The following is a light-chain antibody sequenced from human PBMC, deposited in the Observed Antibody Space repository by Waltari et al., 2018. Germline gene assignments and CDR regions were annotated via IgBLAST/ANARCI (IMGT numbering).Light chain of an antibody. Sequence: QSALTQPASVSGSPGQSITISCTGSSTDLGSSTLVSWYQHHPDKPPKPLFSEGTERPAGISQRFSGSKSGNTASLTRSTLQAEDEADYYCFSYADGRSLVFGGGTKLTVL. V-gene: IGLV2-23*01. CDR2: EGT. CDR3: FSYADGRSLV. CDR1: STDLGSSTL. J-gene: IGLJ2*01.